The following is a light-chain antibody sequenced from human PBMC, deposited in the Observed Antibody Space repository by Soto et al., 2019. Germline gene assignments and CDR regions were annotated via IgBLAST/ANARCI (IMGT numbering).Light chain of an antibody. V-gene: IGKV3-15*01. CDR1: QSVSSN. J-gene: IGKJ1*01. CDR2: GAS. CDR3: QYWWT. Sequence: IVLMQSPDTLSLSPGERATLSCRASQSVSSNLAWYQQKPGQAPRLLIYGASTRATGIPGRFSGSGSGTDFTLTISSLQSEDAAVYYCQYWWTFGQGTKVDIK.